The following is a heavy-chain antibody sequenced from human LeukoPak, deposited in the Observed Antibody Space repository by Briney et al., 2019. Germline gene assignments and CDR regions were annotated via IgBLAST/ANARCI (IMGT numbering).Heavy chain of an antibody. J-gene: IGHJ4*02. CDR2: IIPIFGTA. CDR3: AREDDEGGQQLKD. Sequence: SVKVPCKASGGTFSSYAISWVRQAAGQGVEWTGGIIPIFGTANYAQKFQGRVTITADESTSTAYMELSSLRSEDTAVYYCAREDDEGGQQLKDWGQGTLVTVSS. D-gene: IGHD6-13*01. CDR1: GGTFSSYA. V-gene: IGHV1-69*01.